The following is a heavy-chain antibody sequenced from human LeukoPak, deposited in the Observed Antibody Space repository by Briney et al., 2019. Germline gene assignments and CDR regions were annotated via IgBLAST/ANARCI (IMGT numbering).Heavy chain of an antibody. V-gene: IGHV1-2*04. CDR3: ARAQVVVVAASVYYYYGMDV. CDR2: INPNSGGT. CDR1: GYTFTGYY. D-gene: IGHD2-15*01. Sequence: ASVKVSCKASGYTFTGYYMHWVRQAPGQGLEWMGWINPNSGGTNYAQKFQGWVTMTRDTSISTAYMELSRLRSDATAVYYCARAQVVVVAASVYYYYGMDVWGKGATVTVSS. J-gene: IGHJ6*04.